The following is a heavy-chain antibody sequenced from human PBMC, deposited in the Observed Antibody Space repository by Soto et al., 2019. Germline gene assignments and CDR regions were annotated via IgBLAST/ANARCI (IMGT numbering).Heavy chain of an antibody. J-gene: IGHJ4*02. CDR1: GGSISGGDYY. Sequence: QVQLQESGPGLVKPSQTLSLTCTVSGGSISGGDYYWSWIRQPPGKGLEWIGYIYYSGSTYYNPSLKSRVTISVDTSKNQFSLKLSSVTAADTAVYYCARGSYYYDSSGYYHYWSQGTLVTVSS. D-gene: IGHD3-22*01. CDR2: IYYSGST. CDR3: ARGSYYYDSSGYYHY. V-gene: IGHV4-30-4*01.